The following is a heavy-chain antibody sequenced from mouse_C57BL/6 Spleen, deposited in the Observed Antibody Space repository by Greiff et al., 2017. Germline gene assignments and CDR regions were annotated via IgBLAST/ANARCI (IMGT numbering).Heavy chain of an antibody. J-gene: IGHJ2*01. D-gene: IGHD1-2*01. CDR3: TRANPYYFDY. Sequence: QVQLQQSGAELVRPGASVTLSCKASGYTFTDYEMHWVKQTPVHGLEWIGAIDPETGGTAYNQKFKGKAILTADKSSSTAYMELRSLTSEDSAVYYCTRANPYYFDYGGQGTTLTVSS. V-gene: IGHV1-15*01. CDR2: IDPETGGT. CDR1: GYTFTDYE.